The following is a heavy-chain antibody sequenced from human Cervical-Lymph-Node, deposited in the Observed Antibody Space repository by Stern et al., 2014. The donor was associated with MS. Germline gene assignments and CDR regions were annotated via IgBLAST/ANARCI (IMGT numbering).Heavy chain of an antibody. Sequence: VKLVESGGGVVQPGRSLTLSCAASGFSLSNSAMHWVRQAPGKGLEWVAFMSFVGGNKKYGDSVKGRFSISRDMANNTLFLQMNSLRLEDTAVYYCMGVGDAMHVWGQGTTVIVSS. J-gene: IGHJ6*02. CDR1: GFSLSNSA. CDR3: MGVGDAMHV. CDR2: MSFVGGNK. V-gene: IGHV3-30*03.